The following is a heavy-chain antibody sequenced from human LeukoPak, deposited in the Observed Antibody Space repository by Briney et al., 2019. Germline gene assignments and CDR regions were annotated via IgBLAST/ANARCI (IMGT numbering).Heavy chain of an antibody. J-gene: IGHJ3*02. Sequence: GGSLRLSCAASGSTFSSYGMHWVRQAPGKGLEWVAVISYDGSNKYYADSVKGRFTISRDNSKNTLYLQMNSLRAEDTAVYYCAKALYSGSYFCAFDIWGQGTMVTVSS. D-gene: IGHD1-26*01. CDR2: ISYDGSNK. CDR3: AKALYSGSYFCAFDI. V-gene: IGHV3-30*18. CDR1: GSTFSSYG.